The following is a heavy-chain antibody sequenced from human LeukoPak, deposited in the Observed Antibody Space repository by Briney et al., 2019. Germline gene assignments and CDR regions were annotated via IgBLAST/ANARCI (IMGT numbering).Heavy chain of an antibody. D-gene: IGHD3-22*01. CDR2: ISYDGSNK. Sequence: GGSLRLSCAASRFSFGSYGMHWVLQDPGKGLEWVALISYDGSNKHYADSVKGRFTISRDNSKNTLYLQMNSLRAEDTAVYYCAKNYYYDSSGAFDYWGQGTLVTVSS. CDR3: AKNYYYDSSGAFDY. CDR1: RFSFGSYG. J-gene: IGHJ4*02. V-gene: IGHV3-30*18.